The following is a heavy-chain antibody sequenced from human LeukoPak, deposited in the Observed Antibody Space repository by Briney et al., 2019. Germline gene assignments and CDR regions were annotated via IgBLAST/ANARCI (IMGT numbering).Heavy chain of an antibody. V-gene: IGHV3-23*01. CDR3: ARHYYDSSGLDY. Sequence: PGGSLGLSCAASGFTFSSYAMSWVRQAPGKGLEWVSAISGSGGSTYYADSVKGRFTISRDNSKNTLYLQMNSLRAEDTAVYYCARHYYDSSGLDYWGQGTLVTVSS. J-gene: IGHJ4*02. CDR1: GFTFSSYA. CDR2: ISGSGGST. D-gene: IGHD3-22*01.